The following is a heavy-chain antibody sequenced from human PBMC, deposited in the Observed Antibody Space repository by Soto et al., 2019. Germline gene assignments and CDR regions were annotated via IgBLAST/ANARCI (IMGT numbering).Heavy chain of an antibody. CDR1: GGSISSYY. D-gene: IGHD2-2*01. CDR3: ARVASELVPAATTWVYYGMDV. Sequence: PSETLSLTCTVSGGSISSYYWSWIRQPPGKGLEWIGYIYYSGSTNYNPSLKSRVTISVDTSKNQFSLKLSSVTAADTAVYYCARVASELVPAATTWVYYGMDVWGQGTTVTVSS. CDR2: IYYSGST. V-gene: IGHV4-59*01. J-gene: IGHJ6*02.